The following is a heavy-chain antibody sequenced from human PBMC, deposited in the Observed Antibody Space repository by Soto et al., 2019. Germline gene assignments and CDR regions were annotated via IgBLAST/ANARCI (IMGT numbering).Heavy chain of an antibody. CDR2: ISHGGSDT. J-gene: IGHJ5*01. Sequence: QMQLVESGGGAVQPGRSLRLSCAASGFSFSNHGMHWVRQAPGKGLDWVADISHGGSDTWYGDSVKGRFTLSRDNSKNTVYLQMDGLRSEDMAIFYGVSGEGRYGHGSRFDSWGQGTVVAVSS. V-gene: IGHV3-30*03. CDR1: GFSFSNHG. D-gene: IGHD3-10*01. CDR3: VSGEGRYGHGSRFDS.